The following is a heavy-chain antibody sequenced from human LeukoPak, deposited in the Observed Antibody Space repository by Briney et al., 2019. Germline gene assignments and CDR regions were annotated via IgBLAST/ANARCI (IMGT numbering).Heavy chain of an antibody. Sequence: ASVKFSCKASGYTFTGYYMHWVRQAPGQGLEWVGWINPNSGGTNYAQKFQGRVTMTRDTSISTAYMELSRLRSDDTAVYYCARDTDCSGGSCYSGPDYWGQGTLSPSPQ. D-gene: IGHD2-15*01. CDR2: INPNSGGT. J-gene: IGHJ4*02. CDR3: ARDTDCSGGSCYSGPDY. V-gene: IGHV1-2*02. CDR1: GYTFTGYY.